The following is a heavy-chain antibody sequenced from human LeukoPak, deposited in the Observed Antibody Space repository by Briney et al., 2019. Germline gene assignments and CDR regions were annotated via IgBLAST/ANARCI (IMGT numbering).Heavy chain of an antibody. V-gene: IGHV4-39*01. D-gene: IGHD6-19*01. Sequence: SETLSLTCTVSGGSISSSSYHWGWIRQSPGKGLEWIGSIYYSGNTYYNPSLKSRVTISVDTSKNQFSLKLSSVTAADTAVYYCARHGAVATVMGFDHWGQGTLVTASS. CDR3: ARHGAVATVMGFDH. CDR2: IYYSGNT. J-gene: IGHJ4*02. CDR1: GGSISSSSYH.